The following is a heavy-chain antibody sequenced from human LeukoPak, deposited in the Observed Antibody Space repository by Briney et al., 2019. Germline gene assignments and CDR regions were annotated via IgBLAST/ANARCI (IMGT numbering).Heavy chain of an antibody. D-gene: IGHD3-22*01. CDR2: IYYSGST. Sequence: PSETLSLTCTVSGGSISSYYWSWIRQPPGKGLEWIGYIYYSGSTNYNPSLKSRVTISVDTSKNQFSLKLSSVTAADAAVYYCARGGWNKFDYWGQGTLVTVSS. V-gene: IGHV4-59*01. CDR3: ARGGWNKFDY. J-gene: IGHJ4*02. CDR1: GGSISSYY.